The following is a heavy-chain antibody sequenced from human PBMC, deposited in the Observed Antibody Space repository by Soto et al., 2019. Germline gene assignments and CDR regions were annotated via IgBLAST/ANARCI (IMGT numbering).Heavy chain of an antibody. J-gene: IGHJ4*02. CDR2: SSYDGRET. Sequence: AGGSLRLSCAASDFDFSSYGIHWVRQAPGKGLEWVAASSYDGRETFYADSAKGRFTVSKEMSKNTAFLQMNALRHEDTAVYFCARDSGWPILNFDNWGQGTPVT. D-gene: IGHD3-10*01. CDR1: DFDFSSYG. V-gene: IGHV3-30*03. CDR3: ARDSGWPILNFDN.